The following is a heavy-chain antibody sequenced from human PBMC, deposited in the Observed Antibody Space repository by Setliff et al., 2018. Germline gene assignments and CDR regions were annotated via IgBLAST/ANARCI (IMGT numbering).Heavy chain of an antibody. J-gene: IGHJ3*02. CDR1: GYSFTSYW. Sequence: PGASLKISCKGSGYSFTSYWIGWVRQMPGKGLEWMGIIYPGDSDTRYSPSFQGQVTISADRSITTAYLQWSSLKASDTAIYYCARNRVALYDAFDIWGQGTMVTVSS. CDR3: ARNRVALYDAFDI. D-gene: IGHD5-12*01. CDR2: IYPGDSDT. V-gene: IGHV5-51*01.